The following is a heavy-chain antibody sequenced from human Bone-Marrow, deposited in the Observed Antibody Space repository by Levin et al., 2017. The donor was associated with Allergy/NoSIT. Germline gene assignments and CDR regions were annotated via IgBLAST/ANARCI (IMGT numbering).Heavy chain of an antibody. J-gene: IGHJ6*02. Sequence: GESLKISCAASGFTFSSYWMSWVRQAPGKGLEWVANIKQDGSEKYYVDSVKGRFTISRDNAKNSLYLQMNSLRAEDTAVYYCARDRKVPATAIEFWDYYYGMDVWGQGTTVTVSS. CDR1: GFTFSSYW. CDR3: ARDRKVPATAIEFWDYYYGMDV. V-gene: IGHV3-7*01. CDR2: IKQDGSEK. D-gene: IGHD2-2*01.